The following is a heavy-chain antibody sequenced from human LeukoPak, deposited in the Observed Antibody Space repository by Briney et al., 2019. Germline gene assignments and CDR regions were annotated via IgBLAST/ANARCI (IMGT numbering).Heavy chain of an antibody. V-gene: IGHV5-51*01. J-gene: IGHJ4*02. CDR3: ARSWVTGYGTVLDY. CDR1: GYSITTYW. Sequence: GESLKISCKGFGYSITTYWIGWVRHMPGKGMEWMGIIYTGDSATRYSPYFQGQVTISADKSIRTAYLQWSSLKASDSAMYYCARSWVTGYGTVLDYWGQGTLVIVSS. CDR2: IYTGDSAT. D-gene: IGHD1-14*01.